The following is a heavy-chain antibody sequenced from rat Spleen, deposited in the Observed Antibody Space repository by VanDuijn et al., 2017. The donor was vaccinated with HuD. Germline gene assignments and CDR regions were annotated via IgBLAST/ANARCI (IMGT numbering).Heavy chain of an antibody. D-gene: IGHD1-9*01. V-gene: IGHV5-29*01. CDR3: ARRHYGYTDYFDY. CDR2: ISYGDSSGHSST. J-gene: IGHJ2*01. CDR1: GFTFSNYG. Sequence: EVQLVESGGGLVQPGRSMKLSCAASGFTFSNYGLAWVRQAPKKGLEWVATISYGDSSGHSSTYYRDSVKGRFTISRDNAKSTLSLQMDSLRSEDTATYYCARRHYGYTDYFDYWGQGVMVTVSS.